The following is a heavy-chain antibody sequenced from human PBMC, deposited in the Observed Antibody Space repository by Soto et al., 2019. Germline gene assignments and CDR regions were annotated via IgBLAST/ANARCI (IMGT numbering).Heavy chain of an antibody. V-gene: IGHV1-69*13. CDR1: GVTFSSYA. D-gene: IGHD3-22*01. J-gene: IGHJ4*02. CDR3: ARLPYDSDNSAYPPDY. Sequence: SVKVSCKASGVTFSSYAISWVRQAPGQGLEWMGGIIPIFGTANYAQKFQGRVTITADESISTAYLQWSSLEASDTAIYYCARLPYDSDNSAYPPDYWGQGTLVTVSS. CDR2: IIPIFGTA.